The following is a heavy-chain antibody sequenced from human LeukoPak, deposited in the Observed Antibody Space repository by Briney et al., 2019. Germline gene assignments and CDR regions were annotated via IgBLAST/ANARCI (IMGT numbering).Heavy chain of an antibody. D-gene: IGHD4-23*01. CDR2: SSDTT. CDR1: GFTFSSYA. J-gene: IGHJ4*02. Sequence: GGSLRLSCAASGFTFSSYAMSWVRQAPRKGLEWVSTSSDTTYYTDSVKGRFTISRDTSKNTLYLQMNSLGAADAAVYYCARSRGPGNHYFDYWGQGALVTVSS. V-gene: IGHV3-23*01. CDR3: ARSRGPGNHYFDY.